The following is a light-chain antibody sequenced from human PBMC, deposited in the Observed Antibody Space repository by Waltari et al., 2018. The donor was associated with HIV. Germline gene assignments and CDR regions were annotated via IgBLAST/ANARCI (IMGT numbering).Light chain of an antibody. Sequence: SVLPQPPSATATAGQRITISCSGGNSNIESHYVYWYQQLPGTAPKVFIYRNSQRPSGVPDRFAGSKSGTSASLIHSGLRSGDEAYYYCASWDDSLNAFVFGTGTKVTDL. CDR1: NSNIESHY. V-gene: IGLV1-47*01. J-gene: IGLJ1*01. CDR2: RNS. CDR3: ASWDDSLNAFV.